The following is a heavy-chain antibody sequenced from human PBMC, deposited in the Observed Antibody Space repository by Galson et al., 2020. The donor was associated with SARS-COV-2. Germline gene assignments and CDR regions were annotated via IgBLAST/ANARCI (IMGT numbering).Heavy chain of an antibody. J-gene: IGHJ5*02. CDR2: IYYSGRT. V-gene: IGHV4-39*01. D-gene: IGHD2-21*02. Sequence: SETLSLTCSVSGGSISSSSHYWGWIRQSPGKGLEWIGTIYYSGRTVYTPSLESRVTISVDTSKNQFSLRLSSVTAADTAIYYCATRGADCSYLGCWFDPWGQGALVTVSS. CDR1: GGSISSSSHY. CDR3: ATRGADCSYLGCWFDP.